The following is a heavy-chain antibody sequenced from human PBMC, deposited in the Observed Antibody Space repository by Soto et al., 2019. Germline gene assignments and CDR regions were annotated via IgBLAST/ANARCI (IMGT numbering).Heavy chain of an antibody. V-gene: IGHV4-34*01. CDR2: INHSGST. J-gene: IGHJ6*02. CDR3: ATGRGVRGVIITTYYYYDLDV. Sequence: ASETLSLTFAVYVGSFSGYYWSWIRQPPGKGLEWIGEINHSGSTNYNPSLKSLVTISVDTSKNQFSLKLSSVSAADTAVYYSATGRGVRGVIITTYYYYDLDVWGQGFTV. D-gene: IGHD3-10*01. CDR1: VGSFSGYY.